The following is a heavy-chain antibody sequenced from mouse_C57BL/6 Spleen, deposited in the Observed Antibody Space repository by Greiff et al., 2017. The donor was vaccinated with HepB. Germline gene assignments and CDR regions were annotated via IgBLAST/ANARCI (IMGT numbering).Heavy chain of an antibody. CDR3: TRSGYSNNDWDFDG. Sequence: EVQLQQSGTVLARPGASVKMSCKTSGYTFTSYWMHWVKQRPGQGLEWIGAIYPGDSDTSYNQKFKGKAKLTAVTSANNAYMELSSLTNEDSAVYYCTRSGYSNNDWDFDGWGTGTTVTVAS. V-gene: IGHV1-5*01. CDR2: IYPGDSDT. CDR1: GYTFTSYW. J-gene: IGHJ1*03. D-gene: IGHD2-5*01.